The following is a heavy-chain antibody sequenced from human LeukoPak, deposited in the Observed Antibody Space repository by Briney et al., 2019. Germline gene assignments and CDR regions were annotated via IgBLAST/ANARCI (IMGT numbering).Heavy chain of an antibody. CDR3: ARAGVQFYNWFDP. J-gene: IGHJ5*02. D-gene: IGHD5-24*01. Sequence: GASVKVSCKASGGTFSSYAISWVRQAPGQGLEWMGGIIPIFGTANYAQKFQGRVTITTDESTSTAYMELSSLRSEDTAVYYCARAGVQFYNWFDPWGQGTLVTVSS. CDR1: GGTFSSYA. V-gene: IGHV1-69*05. CDR2: IIPIFGTA.